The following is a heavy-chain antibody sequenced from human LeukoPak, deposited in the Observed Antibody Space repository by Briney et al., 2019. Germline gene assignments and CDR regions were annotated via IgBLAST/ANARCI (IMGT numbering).Heavy chain of an antibody. Sequence: GGSLRLSCTGSGFTLSSYEMTWIRQAPGKGLEWVSSIDYSGDSPYYADSVKGRFTMSRDNSKNIVYLQLSSLRPEDTAVYYCAKGIVVVVAMNAFDIWGQGTMVTVSS. CDR3: AKGIVVVVAMNAFDI. V-gene: IGHV3-23*01. CDR1: GFTLSSYE. D-gene: IGHD2-15*01. CDR2: IDYSGDSP. J-gene: IGHJ3*02.